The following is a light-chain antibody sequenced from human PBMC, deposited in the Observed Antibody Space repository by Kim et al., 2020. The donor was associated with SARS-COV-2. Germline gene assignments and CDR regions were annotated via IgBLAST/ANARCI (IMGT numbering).Light chain of an antibody. V-gene: IGKV3-15*01. J-gene: IGKJ5*01. CDR3: QQYNNWPPIT. CDR2: GAS. CDR1: QSVSDN. Sequence: YPGERATLTCRTSQSVSDNLAWYQQKPGQAPRLLIYGASTRATGIPARFSGSGSGTEFTLTISSLQSEDFAVYYCQQYNNWPPITFGQGTRLEIK.